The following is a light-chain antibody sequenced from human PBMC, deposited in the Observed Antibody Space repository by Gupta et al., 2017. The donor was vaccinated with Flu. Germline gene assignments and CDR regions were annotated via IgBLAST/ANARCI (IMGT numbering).Light chain of an antibody. V-gene: IGKV6D-21*02. CDR2: YAS. Sequence: EIVLTQSPDFQSVTPRERVTITCRASQSIGTSLHWYQQKPDQSPKLLIKYASQSSSGVPSRFSGSGSGTDFTLTINSLEPDDAAAYYCQQSSSLPFTFGHGTNVDIK. J-gene: IGKJ3*01. CDR1: QSIGTS. CDR3: QQSSSLPFT.